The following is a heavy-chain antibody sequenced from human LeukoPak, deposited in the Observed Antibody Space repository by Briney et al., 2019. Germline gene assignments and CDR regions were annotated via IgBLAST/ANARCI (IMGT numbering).Heavy chain of an antibody. J-gene: IGHJ4*02. D-gene: IGHD3-3*01. CDR1: GYTFTSYG. V-gene: IGHV1-18*01. Sequence: ASVKVSCKASGYTFTSYGISWVRQAPGQGLERMGGISAYNGNTNYAQKLQGRVTMTTDTSTSTAYMELRSLRSDDTAVYYCARERDFWSGYGFDYWGQGTLVTVSS. CDR2: ISAYNGNT. CDR3: ARERDFWSGYGFDY.